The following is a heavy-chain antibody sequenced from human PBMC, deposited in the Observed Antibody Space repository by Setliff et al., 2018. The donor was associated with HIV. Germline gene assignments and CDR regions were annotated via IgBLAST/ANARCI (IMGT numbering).Heavy chain of an antibody. J-gene: IGHJ5*02. CDR3: ARDRGSYNFWSGLGRGDNWFDP. V-gene: IGHV4-59*01. CDR2: IYYTGST. Sequence: ASETLSLTCTVSGGSISPCYWSWIRQPPGGGLEWLGYIYYTGSTNYNPSLKSRVTMSVDTSKNQFSLNLTSVTAADTAVYYCARDRGSYNFWSGLGRGDNWFDPWGQGTLVTVSS. D-gene: IGHD3-3*01. CDR1: GGSISPCY.